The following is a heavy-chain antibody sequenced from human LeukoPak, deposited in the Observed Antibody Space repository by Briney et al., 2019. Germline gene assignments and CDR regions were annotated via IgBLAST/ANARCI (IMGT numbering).Heavy chain of an antibody. J-gene: IGHJ4*02. V-gene: IGHV3-7*01. Sequence: GGSLRLSCAASGLTFSSYWMSWVRQAPGKGLEWVANIKQDGSEKYYVDSVKGRFTISRDNAKNSLYLQMNSLRAEDTAVYYCATRAHSAFDYWGQGTLVTVSS. CDR2: IKQDGSEK. CDR1: GLTFSSYW. D-gene: IGHD1-26*01. CDR3: ATRAHSAFDY.